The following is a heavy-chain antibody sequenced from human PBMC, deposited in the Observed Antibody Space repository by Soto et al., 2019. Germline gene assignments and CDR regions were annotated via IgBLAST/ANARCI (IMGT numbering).Heavy chain of an antibody. D-gene: IGHD1-26*01. CDR1: GFTFSSYG. Sequence: QVQLVEFGGGVVQPGRSLRLSCAASGFTFSSYGMHWVRQAPGKGLEWVAVIWYDGSNKYYADSVKGRFTISRDNSKNTLYLQMNSLRAEDTAVYYCARVVGATTIDYWGQGTLVTVSS. CDR3: ARVVGATTIDY. V-gene: IGHV3-33*01. J-gene: IGHJ4*02. CDR2: IWYDGSNK.